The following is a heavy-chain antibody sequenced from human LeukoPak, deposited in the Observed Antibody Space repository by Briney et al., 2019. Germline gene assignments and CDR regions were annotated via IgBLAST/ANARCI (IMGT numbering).Heavy chain of an antibody. CDR3: ARAHVSDGYNPYFDS. Sequence: ASVKVSCKASGYTFTGYYMHWVRQAPGQGLEWMGWINPNSGGTNYAQKFQGWVTMTRDTSISTAYMELSRLRSDDTAVYYCARAHVSDGYNPYFDSWGQGTLVTVSS. CDR2: INPNSGGT. CDR1: GYTFTGYY. V-gene: IGHV1-2*04. J-gene: IGHJ4*02. D-gene: IGHD5-24*01.